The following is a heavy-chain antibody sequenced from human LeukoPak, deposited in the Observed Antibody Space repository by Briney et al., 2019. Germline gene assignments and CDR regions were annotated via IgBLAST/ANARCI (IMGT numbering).Heavy chain of an antibody. V-gene: IGHV3-7*01. D-gene: IGHD3-10*01. Sequence: PGGSLRLSCAASGFTFSSYWMSWVRQAPGKGLDWVANIKQDGSEKYYVDSVKGRFTISRDNAKNSLYLQMNSLRAEDTAVYYCARDRWDYYGSGSYSPLGYWGQGTLVTVSS. CDR1: GFTFSSYW. J-gene: IGHJ4*02. CDR2: IKQDGSEK. CDR3: ARDRWDYYGSGSYSPLGY.